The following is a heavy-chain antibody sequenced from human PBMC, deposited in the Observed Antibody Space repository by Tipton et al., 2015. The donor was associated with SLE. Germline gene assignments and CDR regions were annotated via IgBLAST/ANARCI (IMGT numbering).Heavy chain of an antibody. V-gene: IGHV4-59*01. CDR1: GVSISSYY. D-gene: IGHD6-25*01. Sequence: TLSLTCTVSGVSISSYYWSWIRQPPGKGLEWIGYIFYSGSTNYNPSLRSRVTISLDTSNNQFSLNLTSVTAADTAVYYCARDRIDDRSGFYYYYDLDVWGQGTTVTVSS. J-gene: IGHJ6*02. CDR2: IFYSGST. CDR3: ARDRIDDRSGFYYYYDLDV.